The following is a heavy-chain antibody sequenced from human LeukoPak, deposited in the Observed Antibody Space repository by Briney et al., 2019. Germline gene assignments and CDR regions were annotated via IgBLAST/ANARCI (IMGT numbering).Heavy chain of an antibody. J-gene: IGHJ5*02. V-gene: IGHV3-23*01. CDR2: ISGSGGSA. CDR1: GFTFSSYA. Sequence: GGSLRLSCAASGFTFSSYAMSWVRQAPGQGLEWVSAISGSGGSAYYADSVKGRFTISRDNSKNTLYLQMNSLRAEDTAVYYCAKSSGYYPNWFDPWGQGTLVTVSS. D-gene: IGHD3-3*01. CDR3: AKSSGYYPNWFDP.